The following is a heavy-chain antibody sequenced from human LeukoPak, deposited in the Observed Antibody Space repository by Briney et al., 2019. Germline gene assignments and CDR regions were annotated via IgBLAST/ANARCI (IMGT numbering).Heavy chain of an antibody. Sequence: PSETLSLTCAVYGGSFSGYYWSWIRQPPGKGLEWIGEINHSGSTNYNPSLKSRVTISVDTSKNQFSLKLSSVTAADTAVYYCARRYDYGDSFASYYFDYWGQGTLVTVSS. J-gene: IGHJ4*02. CDR2: INHSGST. CDR3: ARRYDYGDSFASYYFDY. CDR1: GGSFSGYY. V-gene: IGHV4-34*01. D-gene: IGHD4-17*01.